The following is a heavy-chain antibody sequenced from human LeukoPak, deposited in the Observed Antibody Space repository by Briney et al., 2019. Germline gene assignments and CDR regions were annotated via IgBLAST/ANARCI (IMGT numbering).Heavy chain of an antibody. D-gene: IGHD3-22*01. CDR1: GFTFSSYE. V-gene: IGHV3-48*03. CDR2: ISSSGSTI. Sequence: PGGSLRLSCAASGFTFSSYEMNWVRQAPGKGLEWVSYISSSGSTIYYADSVKGRFTISRDNAKNSLFPQMNSLRAEDTAVYYCARGGESSGYYYADYWGQGTLVTVSS. CDR3: ARGGESSGYYYADY. J-gene: IGHJ4*02.